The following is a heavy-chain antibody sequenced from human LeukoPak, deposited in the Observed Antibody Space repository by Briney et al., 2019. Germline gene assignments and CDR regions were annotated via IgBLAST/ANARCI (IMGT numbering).Heavy chain of an antibody. D-gene: IGHD3-3*01. Sequence: PSETLSLTCTVSGGSISSYYWSWIRQPPGKGLEWIGYIYYSGSTNYNPSLKSRVTISVDTSKNHFSLKLSSVTAADTAVYYCARGQRESRRVTIFGVATPLYYYYMDVWDKGTTVTVSS. V-gene: IGHV4-59*12. CDR2: IYYSGST. CDR1: GGSISSYY. J-gene: IGHJ6*03. CDR3: ARGQRESRRVTIFGVATPLYYYYMDV.